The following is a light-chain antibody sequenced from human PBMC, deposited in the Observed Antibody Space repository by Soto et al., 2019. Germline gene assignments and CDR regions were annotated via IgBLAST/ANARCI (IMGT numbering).Light chain of an antibody. V-gene: IGLV1-40*01. J-gene: IGLJ2*01. CDR2: GNS. Sequence: QSVLTQPPSVSGAPGQRVTISCTGSSSNIGAGYDVHWYQQLPGTAPKLLIYGNSNRPSGVPDLFSGSKSGTSASLAITGRQAEDEAEYYCQSYDSSLSGSIFGGGTKLTVL. CDR3: QSYDSSLSGSI. CDR1: SSNIGAGYD.